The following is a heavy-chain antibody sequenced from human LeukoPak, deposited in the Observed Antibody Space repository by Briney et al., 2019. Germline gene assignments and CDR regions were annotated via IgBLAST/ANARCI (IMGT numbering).Heavy chain of an antibody. Sequence: PSQTLSLTCTVSGGSISSGSYYWSWIRQPARKGLEWIGRIYTSGSTNYNPSLKSRVTISVDTSKNQFSLKLSSVTAADTAVYYCARISCSSTSCLGGYYYMDVWGKGTTVTVSS. CDR1: GGSISSGSYY. D-gene: IGHD2-2*01. CDR3: ARISCSSTSCLGGYYYMDV. V-gene: IGHV4-61*02. J-gene: IGHJ6*03. CDR2: IYTSGST.